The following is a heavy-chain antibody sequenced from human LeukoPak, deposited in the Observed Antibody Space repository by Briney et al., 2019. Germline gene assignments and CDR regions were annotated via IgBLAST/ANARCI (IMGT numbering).Heavy chain of an antibody. V-gene: IGHV4-39*01. CDR3: ARHLGRVWFDP. J-gene: IGHJ5*02. Sequence: NPSETLSLTCTVSGGSISSSSYYWGWIRQPPGKGLEWIGIIYYSGSTFYNPSLNSRVTISVDTSKNQFSLKLSSVTAADTAVYFCARHLGRVWFDPWGQGTLVTVSS. CDR1: GGSISSSSYY. D-gene: IGHD1-26*01. CDR2: IYYSGST.